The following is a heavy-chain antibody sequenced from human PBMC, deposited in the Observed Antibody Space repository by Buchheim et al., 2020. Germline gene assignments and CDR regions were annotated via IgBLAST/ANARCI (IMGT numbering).Heavy chain of an antibody. Sequence: EVQLVESGGGLVQPGGSLRLSCAASGFTFSSYSMNWVRQAPGKGLEWVSYISSSSSTIYYADSVKGRFTISRDHAKNPLYPQMNSLRAEDTAVYYCARGEELRMLDYFDYWGQGTL. D-gene: IGHD1-26*01. J-gene: IGHJ4*02. CDR3: ARGEELRMLDYFDY. CDR1: GFTFSSYS. CDR2: ISSSSSTI. V-gene: IGHV3-48*01.